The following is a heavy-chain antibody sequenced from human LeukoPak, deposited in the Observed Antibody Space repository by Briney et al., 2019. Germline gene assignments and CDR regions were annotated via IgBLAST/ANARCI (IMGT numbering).Heavy chain of an antibody. CDR2: IYYSGTT. V-gene: IGHV4-39*01. CDR1: DGVVSSVCYD. Sequence: SETMSLTCTVSDGVVSSVCYDWGWMRQPPGKGLEWIGSIYYSGTTYYNPSLASRVTIFVDTSKNQFSLRLSSVTAADTAVYYCARRDQAIDYWGQGTLVTVSS. J-gene: IGHJ4*02. CDR3: ARRDQAIDY. D-gene: IGHD5-24*01.